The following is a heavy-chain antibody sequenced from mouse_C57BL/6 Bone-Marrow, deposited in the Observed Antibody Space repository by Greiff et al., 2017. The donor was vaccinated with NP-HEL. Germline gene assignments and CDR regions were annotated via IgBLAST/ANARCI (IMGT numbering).Heavy chain of an antibody. CDR2: ISDGGSYT. CDR3: ARASRRGYAMDY. J-gene: IGHJ4*01. CDR1: GFTFSSYA. Sequence: EVKLMESGGGLVKPGGSLKLSCAASGFTFSSYAMSWVRQTPEKRLEWVATISDGGSYTYYPDNVKGRFTISRDNAKNNLYLQMSHLKSEDTAMYYCARASRRGYAMDYWGQGTSVTVSS. V-gene: IGHV5-4*03. D-gene: IGHD2-12*01.